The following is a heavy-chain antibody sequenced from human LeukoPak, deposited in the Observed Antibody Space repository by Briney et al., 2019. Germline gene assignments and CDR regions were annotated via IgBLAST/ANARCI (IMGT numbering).Heavy chain of an antibody. CDR3: ARDLTSGLVIHDYFDY. D-gene: IGHD3/OR15-3a*01. Sequence: PGGSLRLSCAASGFTFSDYYMSWIRQAPGKGLEWVSYISSSGSTIYYADSVKGRFTISRDNAKNSLYLQMNSLRAEDTAVYYCARDLTSGLVIHDYFDYWGQGTLVTVSS. CDR2: ISSSGSTI. CDR1: GFTFSDYY. J-gene: IGHJ4*02. V-gene: IGHV3-11*01.